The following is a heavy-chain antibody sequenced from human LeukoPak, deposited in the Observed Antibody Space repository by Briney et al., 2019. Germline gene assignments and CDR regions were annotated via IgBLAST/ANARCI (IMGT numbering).Heavy chain of an antibody. D-gene: IGHD3-10*01. J-gene: IGHJ4*02. CDR3: VTDAALVFRIMVRGVPDY. CDR1: AYTSTSYY. Sequence: ASVQVSCYASAYTSTSYYIQWVRHPAPQELEWMGVINPSGGTTTYAQKFQGRATMTTDTSTSTVYVELSRLRSEVTAVYYCVTDAALVFRIMVRGVPDYWGQGTLVTVSS. V-gene: IGHV1-46*01. CDR2: INPSGGTT.